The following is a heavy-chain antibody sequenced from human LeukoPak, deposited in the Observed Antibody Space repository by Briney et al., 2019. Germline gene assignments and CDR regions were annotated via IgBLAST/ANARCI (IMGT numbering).Heavy chain of an antibody. V-gene: IGHV1-24*01. CDR3: ARGDYGGNSIFDY. CDR2: FDPEDGET. Sequence: EASVKVSCKVSGYTLTELSMHWVRQAPGKGLGWMGGFDPEDGETIYAQKFQGRVTMTEDTSTDTAYMELSSLRSEDTAVYYCARGDYGGNSIFDYWGQGTLVTVSS. CDR1: GYTLTELS. D-gene: IGHD4-23*01. J-gene: IGHJ4*02.